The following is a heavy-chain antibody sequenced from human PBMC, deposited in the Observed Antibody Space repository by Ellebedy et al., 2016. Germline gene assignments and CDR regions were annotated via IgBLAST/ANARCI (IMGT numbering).Heavy chain of an antibody. J-gene: IGHJ5*02. D-gene: IGHD5-12*01. CDR2: ISWNSGSI. Sequence: GGSLRLSCAASGFTFDDYAMHWVRQAPGKGLEWVSGISWNSGSIGYADSVKGRFTISRDNAKNSLYLQMNSLRAEDTALYYCAKEYSGYDLNWFDPWGQGTLGTVSS. CDR3: AKEYSGYDLNWFDP. CDR1: GFTFDDYA. V-gene: IGHV3-9*01.